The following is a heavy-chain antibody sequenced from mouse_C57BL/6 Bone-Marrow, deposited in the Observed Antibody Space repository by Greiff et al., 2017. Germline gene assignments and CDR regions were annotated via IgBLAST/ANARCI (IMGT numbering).Heavy chain of an antibody. CDR2: INPSTGGT. J-gene: IGHJ3*01. CDR3: ARGYGGYYRFAY. Sequence: EVQLQQSGPELVKPGASVKISCQASGYSFTGYYMNWVKQSPEKSLEWIGEINPSTGGTTYNQKFKAKATLTVDKSSSTAYMQLKSLTYEDSSVYYSARGYGGYYRFAYWGQWDLATVSA. V-gene: IGHV1-42*01. D-gene: IGHD2-3*01. CDR1: GYSFTGYY.